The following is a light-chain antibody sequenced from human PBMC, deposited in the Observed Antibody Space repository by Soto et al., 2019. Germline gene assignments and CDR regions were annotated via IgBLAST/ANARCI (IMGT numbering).Light chain of an antibody. CDR3: CSYAGSSTFVV. Sequence: QSVLTQPASVSGSPGQSITISCTGTSSDVGSYNLVSWYQQHPGKAPKLMIYDVSKRPSGVSNRFSGSKSGNTASLTISGLQAEDEADYYCCSYAGSSTFVVFGAGTKVTVL. J-gene: IGLJ2*01. CDR1: SSDVGSYNL. V-gene: IGLV2-23*02. CDR2: DVS.